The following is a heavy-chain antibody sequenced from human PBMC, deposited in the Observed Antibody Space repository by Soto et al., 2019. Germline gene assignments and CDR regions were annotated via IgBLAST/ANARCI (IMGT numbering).Heavy chain of an antibody. CDR3: VRDRFGYGDSGD. D-gene: IGHD4-17*01. V-gene: IGHV1-46*01. CDR2: INPSDGST. J-gene: IGHJ4*02. Sequence: ASVKVSCKASGYTFISYYMHLVRQAPGQGLEWMGVINPSDGSTYSAQKFQGRVTMTRDTSTSTVYLELSSLRAEDSAMYYCVRDRFGYGDSGDWGQGTLVTVSS. CDR1: GYTFISYY.